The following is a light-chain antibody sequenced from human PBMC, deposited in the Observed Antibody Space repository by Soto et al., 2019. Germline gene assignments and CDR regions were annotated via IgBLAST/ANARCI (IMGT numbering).Light chain of an antibody. CDR2: EAS. V-gene: IGLV2-23*01. CDR3: CSYAGSSYV. Sequence: QSVLTQSASVSGSPGQSITISCTGTSSDIGTYNLVSWYQQHPGKAPKLMIYEASKRPSGVSDRFSGSKSGNTASLTISGLQAEDEADYYCCSYAGSSYVFGAGTKVTVL. J-gene: IGLJ1*01. CDR1: SSDIGTYNL.